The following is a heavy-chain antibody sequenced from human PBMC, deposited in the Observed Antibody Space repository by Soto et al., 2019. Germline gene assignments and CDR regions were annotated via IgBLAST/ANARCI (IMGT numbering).Heavy chain of an antibody. Sequence: PSETLSLSCTVCGGSISSGGYYWSWIRQHPGKGLEWIGYIYYSGSTYYNPSLKSRVTISVDTSKNQFSLKLSSVTAADTAVYYCARDPRAVRYFDYWGQGTLVTVSS. CDR3: ARDPRAVRYFDY. CDR2: IYYSGST. V-gene: IGHV4-31*03. D-gene: IGHD6-6*01. CDR1: GGSISSGGYY. J-gene: IGHJ4*02.